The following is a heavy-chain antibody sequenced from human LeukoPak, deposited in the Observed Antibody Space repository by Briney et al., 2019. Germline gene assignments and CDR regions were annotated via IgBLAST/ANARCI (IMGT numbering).Heavy chain of an antibody. CDR2: IYYSGST. CDR3: ARAQYSSTSNDY. Sequence: PSETLSLTCTVSGGSISNYYWSWIRQPPAKGLEWIGYIYYSGSTAYNPSLKSRVTISLDTSKNQFSLELTSVTAADTAVYYCARAQYSSTSNDYWGQGTLVTVSS. D-gene: IGHD6-13*01. CDR1: GGSISNYY. V-gene: IGHV4-59*01. J-gene: IGHJ4*02.